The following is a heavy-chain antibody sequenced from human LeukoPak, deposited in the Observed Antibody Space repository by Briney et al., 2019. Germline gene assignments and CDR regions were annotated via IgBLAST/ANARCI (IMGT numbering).Heavy chain of an antibody. CDR2: INPNSGGT. Sequence: ASVKVSCKASGYTFTGYYMHWVRQAPGQGLEWMGWINPNSGGTNYAQKFRGRVTMTRDTSISTAYMELSRLRSDGTAVYYCARDGSSSWYLGFNWFDPWGQGTLVTVSS. CDR3: ARDGSSSWYLGFNWFDP. CDR1: GYTFTGYY. D-gene: IGHD6-13*01. J-gene: IGHJ5*02. V-gene: IGHV1-2*02.